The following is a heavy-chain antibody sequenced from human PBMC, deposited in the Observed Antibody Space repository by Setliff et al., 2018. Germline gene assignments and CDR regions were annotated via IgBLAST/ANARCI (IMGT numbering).Heavy chain of an antibody. Sequence: ASVKVSCKASGGTFSTYGITWVRQAPGQGLEWMGWISAYDGNTKFAQNIQGRVTLTTDTPTSTAYMELRSLRSDDTAAYYCARSPPNRGSGSGWYGDFWGQGTLVTVSS. D-gene: IGHD6-19*01. J-gene: IGHJ4*02. CDR2: ISAYDGNT. CDR3: ARSPPNRGSGSGWYGDF. CDR1: GGTFSTYG. V-gene: IGHV1-18*01.